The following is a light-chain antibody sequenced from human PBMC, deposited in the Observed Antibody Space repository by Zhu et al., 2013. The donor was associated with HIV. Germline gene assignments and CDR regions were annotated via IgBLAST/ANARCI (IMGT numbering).Light chain of an antibody. J-gene: IGLJ2*01. CDR3: SSYINSFTVG. V-gene: IGLV2-14*01. Sequence: QSALTQPASVSGSPGQSITISCTGTSSDVGGYSYVSWFQQHPGKAPKLMIYEVSNRPSGVSNRFSGSKSGNTASLTISGLQAEDEADYYCSSYINSFTVGFGGGTKLTVL. CDR1: SSDVGGYSY. CDR2: EVS.